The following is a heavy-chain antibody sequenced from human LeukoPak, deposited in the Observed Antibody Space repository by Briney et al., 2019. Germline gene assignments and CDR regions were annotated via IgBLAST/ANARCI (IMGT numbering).Heavy chain of an antibody. CDR1: GFTFSSYS. CDR2: ITSSGRYI. Sequence: GGSLRLSCAASGFTFSSYSMNWVGQAPGKGLEWVSSITSSGRYIYYADSVKGRFTISRDNAKNSLYLQMNSLRAEDTAVYYCAELGITMIGGVWGKGTTVTISS. V-gene: IGHV3-21*01. CDR3: AELGITMIGGV. D-gene: IGHD3-10*02. J-gene: IGHJ6*04.